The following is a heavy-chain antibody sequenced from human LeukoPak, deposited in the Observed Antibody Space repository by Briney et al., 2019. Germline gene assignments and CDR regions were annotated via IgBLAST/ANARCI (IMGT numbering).Heavy chain of an antibody. CDR1: GYTFTGYY. CDR2: INPSGGST. V-gene: IGHV1-46*01. Sequence: GASVKVSCKASGYTFTGYYIHWVRQAPGQGLEWMGIINPSGGSTSYAQKFQGRVTMTRDTSTSTVYMELSSLRSEDTAVYYCARESDTSLLEWLLSGYFDYWGQGTLVTVSS. D-gene: IGHD3-3*01. J-gene: IGHJ4*02. CDR3: ARESDTSLLEWLLSGYFDY.